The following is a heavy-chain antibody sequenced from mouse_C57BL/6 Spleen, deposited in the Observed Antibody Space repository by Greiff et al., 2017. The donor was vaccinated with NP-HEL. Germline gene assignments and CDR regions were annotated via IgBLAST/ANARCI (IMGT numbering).Heavy chain of an antibody. D-gene: IGHD1-1*01. CDR2: IYPGSGNT. Sequence: VQLQQSGAELVRPGASVKLSCKASGYTFTDYYINWVKQRPGQGLEWIARIYPGSGNTYYNEKFKGKATLTAEKSSSTAYMQLSRLTSEDAAVYFCARGDYYGSRDWYFEVWGTGTTVTVSS. J-gene: IGHJ1*03. CDR1: GYTFTDYY. CDR3: ARGDYYGSRDWYFEV. V-gene: IGHV1-76*01.